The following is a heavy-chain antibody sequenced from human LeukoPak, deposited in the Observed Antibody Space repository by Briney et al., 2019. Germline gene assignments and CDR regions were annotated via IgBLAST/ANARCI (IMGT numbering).Heavy chain of an antibody. CDR1: GFSFDDYA. V-gene: IGHV3-43*02. Sequence: GGSLRLSCAASGFSFDDYAIHWVRQAPGKGLEWVYLISGDGGSTYYPDSVNGRFTISRDNSKNSLYLQMNSLKTEDTVLYYCAKDRGPRVDFWGGPDYWGQGTLVTVSP. CDR3: AKDRGPRVDFWGGPDY. D-gene: IGHD3-3*01. CDR2: ISGDGGST. J-gene: IGHJ4*02.